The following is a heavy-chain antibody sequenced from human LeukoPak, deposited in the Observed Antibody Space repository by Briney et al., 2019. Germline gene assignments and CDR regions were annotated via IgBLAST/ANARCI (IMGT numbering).Heavy chain of an antibody. Sequence: SETLSLTCTVSGGSISSYYWCWIRQPPGKGLEWIGYIYYSGSTNYNPSLKSRVTISVDTSKNQFSLKLSSVTAADTAVYYCARDRGGYNSFDYWGQGTLVTVSS. CDR1: GGSISSYY. J-gene: IGHJ4*02. CDR3: ARDRGGYNSFDY. CDR2: IYYSGST. V-gene: IGHV4-59*01. D-gene: IGHD5-24*01.